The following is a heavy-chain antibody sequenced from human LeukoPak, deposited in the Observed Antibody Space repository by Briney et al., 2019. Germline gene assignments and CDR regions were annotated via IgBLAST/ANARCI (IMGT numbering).Heavy chain of an antibody. D-gene: IGHD4-23*01. CDR1: GVTFSNYG. CDR3: AKRSDYGSNGNYFDS. J-gene: IGHJ4*02. V-gene: IGHV3-23*01. CDR2: ISGRDTNR. Sequence: GGSLRLSCAASGVTFSNYGMSWVRQAPGQGLEWVSAISGRDTNRYYADSVEGRFTISRDNSKNTLYLQMNSLRAEDTAVYYCAKRSDYGSNGNYFDSWGQGTPVTASS.